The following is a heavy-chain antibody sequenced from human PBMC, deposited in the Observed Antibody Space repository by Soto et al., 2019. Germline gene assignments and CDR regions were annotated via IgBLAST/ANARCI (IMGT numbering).Heavy chain of an antibody. Sequence: GGSLRLSCAASGFTFSSYAMSWVRQAPGKGLEWVSAISGSGGSTYYADSVKGRFTISRDNSKNTLYLQMNSLRAEDTAVYYCAKLPTMTTVTTSYYYGMDVWGQGTTVTVSS. CDR2: ISGSGGST. D-gene: IGHD4-4*01. CDR1: GFTFSSYA. CDR3: AKLPTMTTVTTSYYYGMDV. V-gene: IGHV3-23*01. J-gene: IGHJ6*02.